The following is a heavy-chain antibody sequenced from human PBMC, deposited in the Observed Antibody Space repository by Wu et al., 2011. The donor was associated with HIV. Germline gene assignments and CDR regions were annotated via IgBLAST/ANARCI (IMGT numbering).Heavy chain of an antibody. CDR3: ARDGGEGIVFPVTGFGY. J-gene: IGHJ4*02. CDR1: GYIFGTYG. D-gene: IGHD2/OR15-2a*01. V-gene: IGHV1-18*01. CDR2: INTHNGNT. Sequence: QVHLVQSGAEVKKTGASVRISCKASGYIFGTYGINWVRQAPGQGLEWMGWINTHNGNTNYTPKFQGRVSMTIDPSAKTAYMDVRRLTSDDTAIYYCARDGGEGIVFPVTGFGYWGQGTLVTVSS.